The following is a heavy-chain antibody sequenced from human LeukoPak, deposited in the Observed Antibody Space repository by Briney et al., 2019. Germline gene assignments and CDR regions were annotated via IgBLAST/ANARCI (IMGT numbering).Heavy chain of an antibody. CDR2: ISYDGSNK. CDR1: GFTFSSYG. J-gene: IGHJ4*02. CDR3: AKDGHCSNGACYGYFDY. V-gene: IGHV3-30*18. D-gene: IGHD2-8*01. Sequence: GGSLRLSCAASGFTFSSYGMSWVRQAPGKGLEWVALISYDGSNKYYADSVKGRFTISRDNSKNTLYLQMNSLRAEDTAVYYCAKDGHCSNGACYGYFDYWGQGTLVTVSS.